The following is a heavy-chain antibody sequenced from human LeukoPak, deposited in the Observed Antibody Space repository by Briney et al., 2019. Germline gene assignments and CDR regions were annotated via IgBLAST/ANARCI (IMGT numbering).Heavy chain of an antibody. V-gene: IGHV4-4*02. Sequence: SETLSLTCAVSGGSISSSNWWSWVRQPPGKGLEWIGEIYHSGSTYYNPSLKSRVTISVDTSKNQFSLKLSSANAADTAVYYCARHVSSFAAYYFDYWGQGTLVTVSS. CDR2: IYHSGST. CDR3: ARHVSSFAAYYFDY. CDR1: GGSISSSNW. D-gene: IGHD2-2*01. J-gene: IGHJ4*02.